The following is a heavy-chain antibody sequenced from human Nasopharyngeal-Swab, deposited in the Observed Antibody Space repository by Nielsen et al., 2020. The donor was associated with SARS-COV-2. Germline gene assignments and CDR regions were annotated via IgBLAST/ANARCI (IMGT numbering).Heavy chain of an antibody. Sequence: GESLKISCAASGFTFSSYWMSWVRQAPGKGLEWVANIKQDGGEKNYVDSVKGRFTISRDNAKNPLYLQMNTLRAEDTAVYYCVRDVIATVTTPPDYWGQGTLVTVSS. V-gene: IGHV3-7*01. D-gene: IGHD4-17*01. J-gene: IGHJ4*02. CDR1: GFTFSSYW. CDR2: IKQDGGEK. CDR3: VRDVIATVTTPPDY.